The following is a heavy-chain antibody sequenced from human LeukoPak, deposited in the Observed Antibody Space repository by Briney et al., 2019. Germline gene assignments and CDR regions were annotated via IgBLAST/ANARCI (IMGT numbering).Heavy chain of an antibody. V-gene: IGHV4-39*07. J-gene: IGHJ5*02. CDR1: GGSISSSSYY. Sequence: SETLSLTCTVSGGSISSSSYYWGWIRQPPGKGLEWIGSIYYSGSTYYNPSLKSRVTISVDTSKNQFSLKLSSVTAADTAVYYCARWSYGSGGGGFDPWGQGTLVTVSS. CDR2: IYYSGST. CDR3: ARWSYGSGGGGFDP. D-gene: IGHD3-10*01.